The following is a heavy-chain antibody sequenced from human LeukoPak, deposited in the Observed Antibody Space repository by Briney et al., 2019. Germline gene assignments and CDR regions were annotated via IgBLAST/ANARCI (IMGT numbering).Heavy chain of an antibody. CDR2: IKQDGSEK. CDR1: GFTFSSYW. Sequence: GGSLRLSCAASGFTFSSYWMSWVRQAPGKGLEWVANIKQDGSEKYYVDSVKGRFTISRDNAKNSLYLQMNSLRAEDTAVYYCARPHCSSTSCYNRTAFRGQGTRVTVSS. J-gene: IGHJ4*02. CDR3: ARPHCSSTSCYNRTAF. D-gene: IGHD2-2*02. V-gene: IGHV3-7*01.